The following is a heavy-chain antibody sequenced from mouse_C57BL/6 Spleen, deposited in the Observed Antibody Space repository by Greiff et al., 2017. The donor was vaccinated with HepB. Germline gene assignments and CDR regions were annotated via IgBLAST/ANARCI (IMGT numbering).Heavy chain of an antibody. CDR3: AREGFTGTGDWYFDV. Sequence: VQLQQPGAELVKPGASVKMSCKASGYTFTSYWITWVKQRPGQGLEWIGDIYPGSGSTNYNEKFKSKATLTVDTSSSTAYMQLSSLTSEDSAVYYCAREGFTGTGDWYFDVWGTGTTVTVSS. J-gene: IGHJ1*03. CDR2: IYPGSGST. V-gene: IGHV1-55*01. CDR1: GYTFTSYW. D-gene: IGHD4-1*01.